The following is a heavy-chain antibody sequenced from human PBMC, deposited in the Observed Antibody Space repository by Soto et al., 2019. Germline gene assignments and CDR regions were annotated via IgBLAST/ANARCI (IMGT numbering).Heavy chain of an antibody. V-gene: IGHV3-30*18. J-gene: IGHJ6*02. CDR3: AKDQELVA. Sequence: GGYPRLSCAASGFTFSSYGMHWVRQAPGKGLEWVAVISYDGSNKYYADSVKGRFTISRDNSKNTLYLQMNSLRAEDTAVYYCAKDQELVAWGQAITVSV. D-gene: IGHD2-15*01. CDR2: ISYDGSNK. CDR1: GFTFSSYG.